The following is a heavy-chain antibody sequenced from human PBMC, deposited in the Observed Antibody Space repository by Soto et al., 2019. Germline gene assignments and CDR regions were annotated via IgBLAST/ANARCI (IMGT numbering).Heavy chain of an antibody. CDR3: ASERIPDYSNYFRGFDP. Sequence: NPSETMSLTFTVSGGSISSSSYYWGRIRPPPGKGLEWIGSIYYSGSTYYNPSLESRVTISVDTSKNQFSLKLSSVTAADTAAYYCASERIPDYSNYFRGFDPWGQGTLVTVSS. V-gene: IGHV4-39*01. D-gene: IGHD4-4*01. J-gene: IGHJ5*02. CDR1: GGSISSSSYY. CDR2: IYYSGST.